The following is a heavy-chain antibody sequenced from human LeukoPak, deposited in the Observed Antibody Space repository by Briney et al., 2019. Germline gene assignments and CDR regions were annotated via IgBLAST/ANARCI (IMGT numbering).Heavy chain of an antibody. J-gene: IGHJ3*02. CDR3: ARVNAVSSAGAFDI. Sequence: PSETLSLTCTVSGDSISTSNSYWGWIRQPPGKGLEWIGSIYYSGNTNYNPSLKSRVTISVDTSKNQFSLKLSSVTAADTAVYYCARVNAVSSAGAFDIWGQGTMVTVSS. V-gene: IGHV4-39*07. CDR2: IYYSGNT. CDR1: GDSISTSNSY. D-gene: IGHD2-2*01.